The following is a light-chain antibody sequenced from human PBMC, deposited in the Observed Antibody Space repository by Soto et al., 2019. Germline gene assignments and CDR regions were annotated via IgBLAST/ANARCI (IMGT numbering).Light chain of an antibody. CDR3: QSYDTGLGGYV. CDR1: SSNIGAGYD. J-gene: IGLJ1*01. V-gene: IGLV1-40*01. Sequence: QSVVTQPPSASGTPGQTVTISCSGSSSNIGAGYDVQWYQQLPGTAPRLLIYGNNNRPSGVPERFSGSNSGTSASLAISGLQADDELDYYCQSYDTGLGGYVFGTGTKLTVL. CDR2: GNN.